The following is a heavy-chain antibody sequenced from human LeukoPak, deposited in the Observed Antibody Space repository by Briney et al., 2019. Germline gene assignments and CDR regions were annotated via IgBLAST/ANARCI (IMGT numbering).Heavy chain of an antibody. Sequence: GSLRLSCVGSGFTFRSHAMSWVRQAPEKGLEFVSGIYENGGTTYYADSVKGRFSISRDNSKNTLYLQMDSLRGEDTAVYYCAVEVYYDSSGYYDFDYWGQGTLVTVSS. CDR1: GFTFRSHA. V-gene: IGHV3-23*01. CDR3: AVEVYYDSSGYYDFDY. CDR2: IYENGGTT. J-gene: IGHJ4*02. D-gene: IGHD3-22*01.